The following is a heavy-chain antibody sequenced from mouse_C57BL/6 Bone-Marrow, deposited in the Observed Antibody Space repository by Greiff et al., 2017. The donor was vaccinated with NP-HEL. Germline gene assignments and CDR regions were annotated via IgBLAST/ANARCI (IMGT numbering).Heavy chain of an antibody. CDR1: GFSLTSYG. J-gene: IGHJ2*01. CDR2: IWRGGST. Sequence: VQVVESGPGLVQPSQSLSITCTVSGFSLTSYGVHWVRQSPGKGLEWLGVIWRGGSTDYNAAFMSRLSITKDNSKSQVFFKMNSLQADDTAIYYCAKKDYDYHYFDYWGQGTTLTVSS. V-gene: IGHV2-5*01. D-gene: IGHD2-4*01. CDR3: AKKDYDYHYFDY.